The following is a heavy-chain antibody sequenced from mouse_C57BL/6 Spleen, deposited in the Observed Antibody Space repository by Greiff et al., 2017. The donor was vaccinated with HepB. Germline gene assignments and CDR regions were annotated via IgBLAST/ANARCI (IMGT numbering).Heavy chain of an antibody. Sequence: VLLVESGAELAKPGASVKLSCKASGYTFTSYWLHRVKQRPGQGLEWIGCINPRSGYTKYNQKFKDKDTLTADKSSSTAYMQLSSLTYEDSAAYYCARKDWYFDVWGTGTTLTVSS. CDR1: GYTFTSYW. CDR3: ARKDWYFDV. CDR2: INPRSGYT. J-gene: IGHJ1*03. V-gene: IGHV1-7*01.